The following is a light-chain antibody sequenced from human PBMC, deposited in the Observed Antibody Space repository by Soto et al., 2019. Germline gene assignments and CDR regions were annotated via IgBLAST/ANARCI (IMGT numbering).Light chain of an antibody. Sequence: EILLTQSPATLSLSPGEMSTLWGRASQSVSSNLAWYQQKPGQAPRLLISGASSRAADIPDRFSGSGSGTDFTLTITSLQPDDTATYFCQQYSTYLWTFGQGTKVDIK. J-gene: IGKJ1*01. V-gene: IGKV3D-15*01. CDR2: GAS. CDR3: QQYSTYLWT. CDR1: QSVSSN.